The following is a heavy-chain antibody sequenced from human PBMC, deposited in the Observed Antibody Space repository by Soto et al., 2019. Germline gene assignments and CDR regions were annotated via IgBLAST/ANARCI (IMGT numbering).Heavy chain of an antibody. D-gene: IGHD1-26*01. J-gene: IGHJ6*02. V-gene: IGHV3-30-3*01. CDR1: GFSFNRYT. CDR3: ARVTGELPHYYYFAMDV. CDR2: ISSDGNTK. Sequence: PGGSLRLSCAASGFSFNRYTMHWVRQAPGKALEWVALISSDGNTKTYADSVKGRLTISRDSYKNTLYRHMNSLRTEDTAVYYCARVTGELPHYYYFAMDVWGQGTTVTVSS.